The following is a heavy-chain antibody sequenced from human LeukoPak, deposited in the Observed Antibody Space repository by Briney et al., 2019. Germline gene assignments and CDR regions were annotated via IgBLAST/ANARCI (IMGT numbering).Heavy chain of an antibody. CDR2: INQGASHI. Sequence: PGGSLRLSCAASGFTFSSSAMNWVRQAPGKGLEWVSSINQGASHIYYADSVRGRFTISRDNAKNSLYLQMSSLRAEDTAVYYCARSNPYFDTSGPLDCWGQGTLVTVSS. CDR3: ARSNPYFDTSGPLDC. CDR1: GFTFSSSA. D-gene: IGHD3-22*01. J-gene: IGHJ4*02. V-gene: IGHV3-21*01.